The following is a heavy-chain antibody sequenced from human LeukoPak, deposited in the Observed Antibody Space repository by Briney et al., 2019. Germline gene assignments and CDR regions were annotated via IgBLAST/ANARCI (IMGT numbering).Heavy chain of an antibody. CDR3: AKDTLVVPAAIDY. J-gene: IGHJ4*02. V-gene: IGHV3-23*01. CDR2: ISGSGGST. D-gene: IGHD2-2*01. Sequence: PGGSLRLSCAASGFTFSSYGMHWVRQAPGKGLEWVSAISGSGGSTYYTDSVKGRFTISRDNSKNTLYLQMNSLRAEDTAVYFCAKDTLVVPAAIDYWGQGTLVTVSS. CDR1: GFTFSSYG.